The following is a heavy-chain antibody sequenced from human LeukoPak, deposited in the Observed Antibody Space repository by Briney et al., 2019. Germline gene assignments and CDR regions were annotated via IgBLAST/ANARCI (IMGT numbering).Heavy chain of an antibody. J-gene: IGHJ6*03. Sequence: SETLSLTCAVYGGSFSGYYWSWIRQPPGKGLEWIGEINHSGSTNYNPSLKSRVTISVDTSKNQFSLKLSSVTAAGTAVYYCARARTPLTYYYYYMDVWGKGTTVTVSS. CDR1: GGSFSGYY. CDR3: ARARTPLTYYYYYMDV. V-gene: IGHV4-34*01. CDR2: INHSGST.